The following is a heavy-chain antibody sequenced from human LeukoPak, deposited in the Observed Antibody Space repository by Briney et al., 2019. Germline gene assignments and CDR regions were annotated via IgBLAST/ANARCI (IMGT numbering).Heavy chain of an antibody. Sequence: GGSLRLSCAASGFTFSDYYMSWVRQAPGGGRGWGSYISSSVSTIYYADSVKGRFTIARDNAKNSLYLQMNSLRAEDTAVYYCARVGRDYYGSGSYRGYFDYWGQGTLVTVSS. J-gene: IGHJ4*02. CDR1: GFTFSDYY. D-gene: IGHD3-10*01. CDR2: ISSSVSTI. CDR3: ARVGRDYYGSGSYRGYFDY. V-gene: IGHV3-11*04.